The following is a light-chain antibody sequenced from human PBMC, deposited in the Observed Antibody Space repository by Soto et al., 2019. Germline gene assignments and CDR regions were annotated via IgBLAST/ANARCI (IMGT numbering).Light chain of an antibody. CDR1: SSDVGCYNY. CDR2: EVS. J-gene: IGLJ1*01. Sequence: QSALTQPASVSGSPGQSITISCTGTSSDVGCYNYVSWYQQHPGKAPKLMIYEVSNRPSGVSNRFSGSKSGNTASLTISGLQAEDEADYYCSSYTSSSLYVFGTGTKLTV. V-gene: IGLV2-14*01. CDR3: SSYTSSSLYV.